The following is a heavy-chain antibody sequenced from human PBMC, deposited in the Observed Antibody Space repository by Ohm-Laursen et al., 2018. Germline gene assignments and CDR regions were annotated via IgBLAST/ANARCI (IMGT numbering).Heavy chain of an antibody. CDR1: GFNFSEFY. CDR2: SSATGNTR. D-gene: IGHD3-22*01. J-gene: IGHJ4*02. Sequence: SLRLSCSASGFNFSEFYMSWIRQAPGKGLEWIAYSSATGNTRYNEDSLKGRITIFRDNAKKLLYLQIHSLRAEDTAVYYCAREMRGMFHDRSANYMSPGPDYWGQGTLVTVSS. CDR3: AREMRGMFHDRSANYMSPGPDY. V-gene: IGHV3-11*01.